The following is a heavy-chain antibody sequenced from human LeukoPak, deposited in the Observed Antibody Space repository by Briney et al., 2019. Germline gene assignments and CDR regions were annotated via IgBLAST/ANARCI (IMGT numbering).Heavy chain of an antibody. CDR3: ARERVGATGYYMDV. D-gene: IGHD1-26*01. V-gene: IGHV4-38-2*02. J-gene: IGHJ6*03. CDR2: IYHSGST. Sequence: SETLSLTCTVSGYSISSGYYWGWIRQPPGKGLEWIGSIYHSGSTYYNPSLKSRVTISVDTSKNQFSLKLSSVTAADTAVYYCARERVGATGYYMDVWGKGTTVTVSS. CDR1: GYSISSGYY.